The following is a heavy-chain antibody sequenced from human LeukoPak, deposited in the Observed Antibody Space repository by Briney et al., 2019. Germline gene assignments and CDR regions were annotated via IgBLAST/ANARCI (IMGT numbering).Heavy chain of an antibody. CDR3: ARAGQYQLFQIYYYYGMDV. V-gene: IGHV4-34*01. CDR2: INHSGST. J-gene: IGHJ6*02. Sequence: SETLSLTCAVYGGSFSGYYWSWIRQPPGKGLEWIGEINHSGSTNYNPSLKSRVTISVDTSKNQFSLKLSSVTAADTAVHYCARAGQYQLFQIYYYYGMDVWGQGTTVTVSS. CDR1: GGSFSGYY. D-gene: IGHD2-2*01.